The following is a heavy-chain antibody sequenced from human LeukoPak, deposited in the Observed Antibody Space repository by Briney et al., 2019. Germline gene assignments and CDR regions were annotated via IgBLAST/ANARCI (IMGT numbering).Heavy chain of an antibody. J-gene: IGHJ5*02. Sequence: PSETLSLTCAVYGGSFSGHYWSWIRQPPGKGLEWIGEINHSGSTNYNPSLKSRVTISVDTSKNQFSLKLSSVTAADTAVYYCARGVVLRYFDWLKRSNWFDPWGQGTLVTVSS. CDR1: GGSFSGHY. CDR2: INHSGST. CDR3: ARGVVLRYFDWLKRSNWFDP. V-gene: IGHV4-34*01. D-gene: IGHD3-9*01.